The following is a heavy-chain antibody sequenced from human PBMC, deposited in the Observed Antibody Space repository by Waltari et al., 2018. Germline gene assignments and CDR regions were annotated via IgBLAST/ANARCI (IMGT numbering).Heavy chain of an antibody. CDR2: ISMSSSYI. CDR1: GFFFSNYG. J-gene: IGHJ4*02. Sequence: EVQLVESGGGLGKPGGSLRLSCVASGFFFSNYGMNWVRQAPGKGLEWVSSISMSSSYISYADSVRGRFTGSRDNAKNAVYLEMTNLRSDDTAFYYCARSRRVDYYDPYSYWGQGTLVTVSS. V-gene: IGHV3-21*06. D-gene: IGHD3-22*01. CDR3: ARSRRVDYYDPYSY.